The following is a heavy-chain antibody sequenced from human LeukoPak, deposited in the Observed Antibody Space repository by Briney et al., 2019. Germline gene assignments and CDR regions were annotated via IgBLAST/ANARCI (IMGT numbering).Heavy chain of an antibody. Sequence: ASVKVSCKASGYTFTSYAMNWVRQAPGQGLEWMGWNNTNTGNPTYAQGFTGRFVFSLDTSVSTAYLQISSLKAEDTAVYYCARTSSIRYFDWYDYWGQGTLVTVSS. V-gene: IGHV7-4-1*02. J-gene: IGHJ4*02. CDR2: NNTNTGNP. D-gene: IGHD3-9*01. CDR3: ARTSSIRYFDWYDY. CDR1: GYTFTSYA.